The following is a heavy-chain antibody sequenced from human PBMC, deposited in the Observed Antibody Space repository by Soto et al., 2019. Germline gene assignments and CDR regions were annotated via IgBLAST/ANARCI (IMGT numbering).Heavy chain of an antibody. Sequence: SETLSLTCTVSGGSISSYYWSWIRQPPGKGLEWIGYIHYSGSTNYNPSLKSRVTISVDTSKNQFSLKLNSVIAADTAVYYCEREAVAGAFDIWGQGTMVTVSS. CDR2: IHYSGST. V-gene: IGHV4-59*01. CDR1: GGSISSYY. J-gene: IGHJ3*02. D-gene: IGHD6-19*01. CDR3: EREAVAGAFDI.